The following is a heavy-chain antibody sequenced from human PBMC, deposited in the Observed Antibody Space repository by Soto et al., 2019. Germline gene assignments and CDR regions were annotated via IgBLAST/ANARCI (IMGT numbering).Heavy chain of an antibody. D-gene: IGHD3-10*01. CDR1: GDTVSSYSAA. J-gene: IGHJ5*02. V-gene: IGHV6-1*01. CDR3: VRESYSSSGWLDP. Sequence: QTLSLTCAISGDTVSSYSAAWNWIRQSPSGGLEWLGRTYYRSRFFSDYAESVKSRIIISPDTSKNQFSLQLKTVTPKDSAAYYCVRESYSSSGWLDPWGQGTGVTVSS. CDR2: TYYRSRFFS.